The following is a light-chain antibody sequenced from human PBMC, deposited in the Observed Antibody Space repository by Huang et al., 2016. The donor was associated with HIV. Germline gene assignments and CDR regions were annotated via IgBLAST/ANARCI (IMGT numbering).Light chain of an antibody. J-gene: IGKJ1*01. CDR1: QSLSHYY. CDR3: HHYGSPPWT. Sequence: DIVLTQSPGTLSLSPGERATLSCRASQSLSHYYVAWYQQKAGQTPRLLIHATSTRANGIPDRFSGSGSGAGFTLTISRLEPEDSAVYFCHHYGSPPWTFGQGTRVEIK. V-gene: IGKV3-20*01. CDR2: ATS.